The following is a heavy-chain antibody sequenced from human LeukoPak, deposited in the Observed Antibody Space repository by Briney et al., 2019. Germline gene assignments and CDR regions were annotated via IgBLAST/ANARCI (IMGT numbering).Heavy chain of an antibody. CDR1: GGSISSDDYS. D-gene: IGHD6-13*01. J-gene: IGHJ4*02. Sequence: TPSQTLSLTCTVSGGSISSDDYSWSWIRQHPGKGLEWIGYIYYSGSPSYNPSLKNRVTISVDTSMNQFSLKLTSVTAADTAVYYCARHSSWYGTFHYWGQGTLVTVSS. CDR3: ARHSSWYGTFHY. CDR2: IYYSGSP. V-gene: IGHV4-31*03.